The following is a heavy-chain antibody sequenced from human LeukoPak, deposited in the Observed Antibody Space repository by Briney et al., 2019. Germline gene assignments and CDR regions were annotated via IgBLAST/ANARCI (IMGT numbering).Heavy chain of an antibody. CDR3: ARESNPIYYYYGMDV. V-gene: IGHV3-30-3*01. CDR2: ISYDGSNK. D-gene: IGHD4-11*01. J-gene: IGHJ6*02. CDR1: GFTFSSYA. Sequence: GGSLRLSCAASGFTFSSYAMHWVRQAPGKGLEWVAVISYDGSNKYYADSVKGRFTISRDNSKNTLYLQMNSLRAEDTAVYYCARESNPIYYYYGMDVWGQGTTVTVSS.